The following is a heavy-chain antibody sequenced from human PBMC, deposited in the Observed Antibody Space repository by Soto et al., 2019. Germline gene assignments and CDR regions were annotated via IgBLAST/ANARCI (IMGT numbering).Heavy chain of an antibody. CDR2: ISYDGSNK. CDR1: GFTFSSYG. V-gene: IGHV3-30*03. D-gene: IGHD2-15*01. Sequence: GGSLRLSCAASGFTFSSYGMHWVRQAPGKGLEWVAVISYDGSNKYYADSVKGRFTISRDDAKNSLYLQMNSLRVEDTGVYYCARDLGVALATLTLDSWGQGTLVTVSS. J-gene: IGHJ4*02. CDR3: ARDLGVALATLTLDS.